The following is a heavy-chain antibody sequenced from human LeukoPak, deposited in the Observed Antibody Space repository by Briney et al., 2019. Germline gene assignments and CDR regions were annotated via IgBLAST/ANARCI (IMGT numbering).Heavy chain of an antibody. CDR1: GFTFDDYG. D-gene: IGHD3-22*01. V-gene: IGHV3-20*04. CDR2: INWNGGST. Sequence: GGSLRLSCAASGFTFDDYGMSWVRQAPGKGLEWVSGINWNGGSTGYAGSVKGRFTISRDNARNSLYLQMNSLRAEDTALYYCAKWDDSSGWGAFDIWGQGTMVTVSS. J-gene: IGHJ3*02. CDR3: AKWDDSSGWGAFDI.